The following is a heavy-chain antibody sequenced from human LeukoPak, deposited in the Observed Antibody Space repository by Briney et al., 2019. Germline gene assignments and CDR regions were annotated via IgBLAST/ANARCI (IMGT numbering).Heavy chain of an antibody. D-gene: IGHD1-14*01. J-gene: IGHJ4*02. Sequence: QPGGSLRLSCAASGFTGSNNYMSWVRQAPGKGLEWVSLIYSGGAIRYADSVKGRFTISRDSSKNTLFLQMNDLTVEDTARYYCARRPGNWGQGILVTVSS. CDR3: ARRPGN. V-gene: IGHV3-53*01. CDR2: IYSGGAI. CDR1: GFTGSNNY.